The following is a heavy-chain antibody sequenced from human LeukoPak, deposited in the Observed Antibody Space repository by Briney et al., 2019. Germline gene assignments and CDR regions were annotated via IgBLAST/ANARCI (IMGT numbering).Heavy chain of an antibody. CDR3: VRGAYCSDDSCPGAFDI. CDR2: IWYDGSNK. D-gene: IGHD2-15*01. J-gene: IGHJ3*02. CDR1: GFAFSTYA. Sequence: GGSLRLSCAASGFAFSTYAMYWVRQAPGKGLEWVTVIWYDGSNKYYADSVKGRFTISRDNSKNTLYLQVNSLRAEDTAVYYCVRGAYCSDDSCPGAFDIWGQGTMVTVSS. V-gene: IGHV3-33*01.